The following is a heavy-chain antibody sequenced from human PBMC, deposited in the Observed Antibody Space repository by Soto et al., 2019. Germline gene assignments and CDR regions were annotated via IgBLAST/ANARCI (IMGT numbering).Heavy chain of an antibody. Sequence: QVQLRESGPGLVEASGTLSLTCEVSTGSISSGNWWSWVRQPPGKGLEWIGEIYYTGATKYNPSLKSRITMTIDKSKDHFSLSLRSATAADTAVYYCARVFSSGSGWMYYFDFWGQGTLVSVSS. CDR3: ARVFSSGSGWMYYFDF. D-gene: IGHD6-25*01. V-gene: IGHV4-4*02. CDR2: IYYTGAT. J-gene: IGHJ4*02. CDR1: TGSISSGNW.